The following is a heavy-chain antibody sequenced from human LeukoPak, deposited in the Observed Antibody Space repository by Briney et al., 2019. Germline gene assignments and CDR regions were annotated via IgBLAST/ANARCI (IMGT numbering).Heavy chain of an antibody. J-gene: IGHJ3*02. CDR1: GFTFSSYG. V-gene: IGHV3-33*01. Sequence: GGSLRLSCAASGFTFSSYGMHWVRQAPGKGLGWVAVIWYDGSNKYYADSVKGRFTISRDNSKNTLYLQMNSLRAEDTAVYYCAGRGYSYGYASLGAFDIWGQGTMVTVSS. CDR2: IWYDGSNK. D-gene: IGHD5-18*01. CDR3: AGRGYSYGYASLGAFDI.